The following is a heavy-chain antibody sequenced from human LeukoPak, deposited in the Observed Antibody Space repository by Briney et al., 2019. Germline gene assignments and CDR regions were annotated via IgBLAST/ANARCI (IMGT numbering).Heavy chain of an antibody. V-gene: IGHV3-47*01. J-gene: IGHJ4*02. CDR2: IGTGGDT. CDR1: GFAFSSYA. D-gene: IGHD2-15*01. Sequence: GGSLRPSCAASGFAFSSYALHWVRRAPGKGLEWVSAIGTGGDTYYADSVMGRFTISRDNSKNTLYLQMNSLRAEDTAVYYCASGARYCSGGSCYPFDYWGQGTLVTVSS. CDR3: ASGARYCSGGSCYPFDY.